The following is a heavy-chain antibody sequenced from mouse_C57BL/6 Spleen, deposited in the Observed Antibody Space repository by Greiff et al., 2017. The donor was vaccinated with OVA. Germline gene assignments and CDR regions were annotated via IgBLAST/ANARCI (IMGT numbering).Heavy chain of an antibody. Sequence: QVQLQQPGAELVMPGASVKLSCKASGYTFTSYWMHWVKQRPGQGLEWIGEIDPSDSYTNYNQKFKGKSTLTVDKSSSTAYMQLSSLTSEDSAVYYCARVRSNWVMDYWGQGTSVTVSS. V-gene: IGHV1-69*01. D-gene: IGHD4-1*01. J-gene: IGHJ4*01. CDR1: GYTFTSYW. CDR3: ARVRSNWVMDY. CDR2: IDPSDSYT.